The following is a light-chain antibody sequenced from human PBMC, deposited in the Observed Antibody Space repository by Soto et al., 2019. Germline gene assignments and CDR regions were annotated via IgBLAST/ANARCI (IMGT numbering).Light chain of an antibody. CDR2: KAS. CDR3: QEYNSY. CDR1: QGIDNW. V-gene: IGKV1-5*03. Sequence: DIRVTQSPSTLSASVGDRVTITCRTSQGIDNWLAWYQQKPGKVPKLLIYKASSFQSGVPSRFSGSGFGTEFTLTISSLQPDDVATYYCQEYNSYFGGGTKVEIK. J-gene: IGKJ4*01.